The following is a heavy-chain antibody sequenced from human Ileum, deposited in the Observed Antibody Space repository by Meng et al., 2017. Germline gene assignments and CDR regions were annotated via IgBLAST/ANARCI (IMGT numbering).Heavy chain of an antibody. Sequence: QLQLVESGGGVVQPGRSLRLSCAASGFTFSSYAMHWVRQAPGKGLEWVAVISYDGSNKYYADSVKGRFTISRDNSKNTLYLQMNSLRAEDTAVYYCARSLGYGDYWSYWGQGTLVTVSS. CDR2: ISYDGSNK. CDR1: GFTFSSYA. CDR3: ARSLGYGDYWSY. J-gene: IGHJ4*02. V-gene: IGHV3-30*01. D-gene: IGHD4-17*01.